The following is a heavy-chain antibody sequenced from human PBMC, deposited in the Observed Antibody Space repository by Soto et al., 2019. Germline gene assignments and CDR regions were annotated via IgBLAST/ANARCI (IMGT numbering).Heavy chain of an antibody. CDR1: GGSISSGGYY. D-gene: IGHD2-21*02. V-gene: IGHV4-31*03. CDR2: IYYSGST. Sequence: QVQLQESGPGLEKPSQTVSLTCTGCGGSISSGGYYWSWIRQHPEKGLEWIGYIYYSGSTYYNPSLKSRFTISVDTSKNQFSLKLSSVTAADTAVYYCTQGGVVTAIPYWGQGTLVTVSS. CDR3: TQGGVVTAIPY. J-gene: IGHJ4*02.